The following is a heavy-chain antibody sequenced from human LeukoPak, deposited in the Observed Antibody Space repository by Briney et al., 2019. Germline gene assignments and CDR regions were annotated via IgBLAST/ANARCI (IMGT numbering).Heavy chain of an antibody. CDR3: ATLPIAPGHYRGSRDF. V-gene: IGHV3-23*01. D-gene: IGHD2-21*01. CDR2: ISHSGGAT. Sequence: GSLRLSCAASGFTLSSYAMSWVRQAPGKGLEWVSAISHSGGATHYADSVQGRFIIPRDKYRNTLHLQMSRLRVDDTAIYFCATLPIAPGHYRGSRDFWGQGTMVIVSS. J-gene: IGHJ3*01. CDR1: GFTLSSYA.